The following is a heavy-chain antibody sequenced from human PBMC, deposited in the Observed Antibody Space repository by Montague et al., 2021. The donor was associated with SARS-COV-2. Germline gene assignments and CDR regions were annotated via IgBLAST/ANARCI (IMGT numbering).Heavy chain of an antibody. D-gene: IGHD5-12*01. V-gene: IGHV4-34*01. J-gene: IGHJ4*02. CDR3: ARGPLRLKWLRPFDY. Sequence: SETLSLTCAVYNGSFSSYYWSWIRQPPGKGLEWIGDITPSGSTNXSPSLRSRVTLSVDTSKNQFSLDLSSVTAADTVVYYCARGPLRLKWLRPFDYWGQGILVTVSS. CDR1: NGSFSSYY. CDR2: ITPSGST.